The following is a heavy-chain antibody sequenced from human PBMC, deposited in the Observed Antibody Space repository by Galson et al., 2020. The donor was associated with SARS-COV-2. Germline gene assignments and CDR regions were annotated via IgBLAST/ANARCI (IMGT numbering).Heavy chain of an antibody. CDR2: IGTAGDT. J-gene: IGHJ6*03. CDR3: ARGDMAVTTALGYYYYYMDV. V-gene: IGHV3-13*01. CDR1: GFTFSSYD. Sequence: GGSLRLSCAASGFTFSSYDMHWVRQATGKGLEWVSAIGTAGDTYYPGSVKGRFTISRENAKNSLYLQMNSLRAGDTAVYYCARGDMAVTTALGYYYYYMDVWGKGTTVTVSS. D-gene: IGHD4-4*01.